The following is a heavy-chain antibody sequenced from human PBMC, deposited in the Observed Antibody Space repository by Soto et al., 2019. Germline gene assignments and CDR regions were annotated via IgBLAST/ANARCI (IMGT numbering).Heavy chain of an antibody. D-gene: IGHD6-13*01. J-gene: IGHJ6*03. V-gene: IGHV1-69*02. Sequence: ASVKVSCKASGGTFSSYTISWVRQAPGQGLEWMGRIIPILGIANYAQKFQGRVTITADKSTSTAYMELSSLRSEDTAVYYCARGEGYSSSWYGEDYYYMDVWGKGTTVTVSS. CDR2: IIPILGIA. CDR1: GGTFSSYT. CDR3: ARGEGYSSSWYGEDYYYMDV.